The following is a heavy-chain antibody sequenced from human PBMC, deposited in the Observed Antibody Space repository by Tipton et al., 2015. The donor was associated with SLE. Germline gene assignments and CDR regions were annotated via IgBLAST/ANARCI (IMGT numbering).Heavy chain of an antibody. V-gene: IGHV4-4*07. CDR2: IYSSGST. D-gene: IGHD6-13*01. Sequence: TLSLTCTVSGDSISGYYWSWIRQPAEKGLEWIGRIYSSGSTNYNPSLKSRVTMSVDTSKNKFSLRLSSVTAADTAVYYCARDRKQLAQDYFDYWGQGTLVTVSS. CDR1: GDSISGYY. J-gene: IGHJ4*02. CDR3: ARDRKQLAQDYFDY.